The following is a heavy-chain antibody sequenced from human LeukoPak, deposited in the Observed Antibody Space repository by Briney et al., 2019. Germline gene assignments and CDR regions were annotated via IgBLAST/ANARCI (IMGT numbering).Heavy chain of an antibody. Sequence: GGSLRLSCAASGFIFDNYAMRWVRQAPGEGLEWVSTVGADGDNTYYPDSVKGRFTISRDNSKNTLYLQMNSLRAEDTAVYYCAKDRGSSSWEYYFDYWGQGTLVTVSS. D-gene: IGHD6-13*01. CDR3: AKDRGSSSWEYYFDY. J-gene: IGHJ4*02. V-gene: IGHV3-23*01. CDR1: GFIFDNYA. CDR2: VGADGDNT.